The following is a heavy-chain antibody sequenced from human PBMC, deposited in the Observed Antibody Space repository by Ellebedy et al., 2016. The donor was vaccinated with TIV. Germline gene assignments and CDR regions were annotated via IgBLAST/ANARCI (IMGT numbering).Heavy chain of an antibody. Sequence: GGSLRLSCAASGFTFSPYAMNWVRQAPGKGLEWVSHISGSSLTKMYADSVVGRFTISRDNAKNSIYLQMDSLGVEETAVYYCAREMAWGNERMNDAFDLWGQGTMVTVSS. D-gene: IGHD7-27*01. CDR3: AREMAWGNERMNDAFDL. CDR2: ISGSSLTK. J-gene: IGHJ3*01. V-gene: IGHV3-48*04. CDR1: GFTFSPYA.